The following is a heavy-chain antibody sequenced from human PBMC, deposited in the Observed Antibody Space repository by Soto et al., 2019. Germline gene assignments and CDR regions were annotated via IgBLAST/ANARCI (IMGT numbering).Heavy chain of an antibody. CDR2: IIPIFGTA. J-gene: IGHJ6*02. D-gene: IGHD3-9*01. Sequence: QVQLVQSGAEVKKPGSSVKVSCKASGGTFSSYAISWVRQAPGQGLEWMGGIIPIFGTANYAQKFQGRVTIAADKSTRTDYMKLRSLRSEDTAVYYCERDSRRYFDWLFPYAYYYYYGMDVWGQGTTVTVSS. V-gene: IGHV1-69*06. CDR1: GGTFSSYA. CDR3: ERDSRRYFDWLFPYAYYYYYGMDV.